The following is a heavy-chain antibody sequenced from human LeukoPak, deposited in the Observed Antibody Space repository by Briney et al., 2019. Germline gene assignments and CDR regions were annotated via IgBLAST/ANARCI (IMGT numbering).Heavy chain of an antibody. J-gene: IGHJ4*02. D-gene: IGHD2-2*02. Sequence: PGGSLRLSCAASGFTFSSFWMHWVRQAPGEGLVWVSRINTDGSSTTYADSVKGRFTISRDNAKNTLYLQMNSVRAEDTAVYYCSRDREFCISTSCYKPLDYWGQGILVTVSS. CDR3: SRDREFCISTSCYKPLDY. V-gene: IGHV3-74*01. CDR2: INTDGSST. CDR1: GFTFSSFW.